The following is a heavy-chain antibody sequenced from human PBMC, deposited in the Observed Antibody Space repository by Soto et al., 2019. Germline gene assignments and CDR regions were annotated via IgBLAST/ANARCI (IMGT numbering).Heavy chain of an antibody. J-gene: IGHJ4*02. Sequence: GGSLRLSCAASGFTFSSYSMNWVRQAPGKGLEWVSSISSSSSYIYYADSVKGRFTISRDNAKNSLYLQMNSLRAEDTAVYYCARGERYCSGGSCYSDYWGQGTLVTVSS. D-gene: IGHD2-15*01. V-gene: IGHV3-21*01. CDR3: ARGERYCSGGSCYSDY. CDR2: ISSSSSYI. CDR1: GFTFSSYS.